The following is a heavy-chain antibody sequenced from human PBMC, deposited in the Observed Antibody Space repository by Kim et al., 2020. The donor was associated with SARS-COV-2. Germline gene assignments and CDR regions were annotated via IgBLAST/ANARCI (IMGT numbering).Heavy chain of an antibody. CDR2: EK. Sequence: EKYYVDSGKGRLTISRDNAKNSLYLQMNSLRAEDTAVYYCAREGELSFDYWGQGTLVTVSS. CDR3: AREGELSFDY. J-gene: IGHJ4*02. D-gene: IGHD3-16*02. V-gene: IGHV3-7*03.